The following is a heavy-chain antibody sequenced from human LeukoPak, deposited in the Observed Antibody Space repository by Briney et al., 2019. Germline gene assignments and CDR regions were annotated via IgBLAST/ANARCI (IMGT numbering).Heavy chain of an antibody. CDR2: IYYSGST. D-gene: IGHD3-22*01. J-gene: IGHJ4*02. CDR1: GGSISSSSYY. V-gene: IGHV4-39*07. CDR3: ARRDSSGSIVFDY. Sequence: SETLSLTCTVSGGSISSSSYYWGWISQPPGKGREWIGSIYYSGSTYYNPSLKSRITIAVDTSKNQFSLKLSSVTAADTAVYYCARRDSSGSIVFDYWGQGTLVTVSS.